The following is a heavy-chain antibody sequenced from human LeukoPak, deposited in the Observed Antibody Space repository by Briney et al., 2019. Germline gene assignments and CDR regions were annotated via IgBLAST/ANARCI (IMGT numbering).Heavy chain of an antibody. J-gene: IGHJ4*02. Sequence: SQTLSLTCAISGDSLFTYSVAWNWIRQSRSRGLEWLGRTYYRSKWSFDYALSVKSRITISADTSKNHFSLQLSSVTPDDTALYYCARGKYTSFDNWGQGTLVTVSS. CDR2: TYYRSKWSF. D-gene: IGHD2-2*01. CDR1: GDSLFTYSVA. V-gene: IGHV6-1*01. CDR3: ARGKYTSFDN.